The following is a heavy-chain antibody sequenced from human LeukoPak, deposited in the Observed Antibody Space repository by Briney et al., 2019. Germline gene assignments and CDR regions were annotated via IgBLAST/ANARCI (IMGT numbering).Heavy chain of an antibody. V-gene: IGHV4-59*08. CDR2: IYYSGST. J-gene: IGHJ4*02. Sequence: SETLSLTCTVSGGSISGYYWSWVRQPPGKGLEWIGYIYYSGSTTYNPSLEGRVTISVDTSKDQFSLKLRSVTAADTAVYFCARRTVVLDYWGRGTVVSVSS. CDR1: GGSISGYY. D-gene: IGHD4-23*01. CDR3: ARRTVVLDY.